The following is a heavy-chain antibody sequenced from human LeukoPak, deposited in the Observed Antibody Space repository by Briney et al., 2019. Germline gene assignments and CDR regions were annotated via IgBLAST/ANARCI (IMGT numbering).Heavy chain of an antibody. V-gene: IGHV3-7*01. J-gene: IGHJ4*02. CDR2: IKHDGSEH. CDR3: ARDQTPFY. D-gene: IGHD2-15*01. CDR1: GFTFSNYW. Sequence: GGSLRLSCAASGFTFSNYWMTWVRQAPGKGLEWVANIKHDGSEHYYLDSVNGRFTISRDNAESSMWLQMNSLRDEDTAVYYCARDQTPFYWGQGSLVTVSS.